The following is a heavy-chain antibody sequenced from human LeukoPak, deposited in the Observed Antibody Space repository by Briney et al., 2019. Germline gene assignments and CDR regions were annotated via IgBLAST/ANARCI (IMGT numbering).Heavy chain of an antibody. CDR2: IYHSGST. CDR1: GYS. CDR3: ARDCGGDCPLDP. J-gene: IGHJ5*02. Sequence: GYSWSWXRQPPGKGLEWIVYIYHSGSTYYNPSLKSRVTISVDRSKNQFSLKLSSVTAADTAVYYCARDCGGDCPLDPWGQGTLVTVSS. D-gene: IGHD2-21*02. V-gene: IGHV4-30-2*01.